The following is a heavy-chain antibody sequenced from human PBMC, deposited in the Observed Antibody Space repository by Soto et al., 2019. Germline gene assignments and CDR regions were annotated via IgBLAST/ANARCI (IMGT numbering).Heavy chain of an antibody. Sequence: SETLSLTCAVSGDSISRGYYWAWIRQPPGKGLEYIGSIYHSGGTNYNPSLKSRVSISVDASKNQFSLQLTSVTAADTAVYYCARLWSSNEGSSWGQGTLVTVSS. J-gene: IGHJ4*02. CDR1: GDSISRGYY. CDR2: IYHSGGT. D-gene: IGHD3-10*01. V-gene: IGHV4-38-2*01. CDR3: ARLWSSNEGSS.